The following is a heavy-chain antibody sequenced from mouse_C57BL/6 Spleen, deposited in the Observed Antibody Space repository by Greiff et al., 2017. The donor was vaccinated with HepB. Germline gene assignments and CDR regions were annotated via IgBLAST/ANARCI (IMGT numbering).Heavy chain of an antibody. Sequence: QVQLKQPGTELVKPGASVKLSCKASGYTFTSYWMHWVKQRPGQGLEWIGNINPSNGGTNYNEKFKSKATLTVDKSSSTAYMQLSSLTSEDSAVYYCARGGNSSGYPDYWGQGTTLTVSS. CDR2: INPSNGGT. CDR1: GYTFTSYW. D-gene: IGHD3-2*02. V-gene: IGHV1-53*01. J-gene: IGHJ2*01. CDR3: ARGGNSSGYPDY.